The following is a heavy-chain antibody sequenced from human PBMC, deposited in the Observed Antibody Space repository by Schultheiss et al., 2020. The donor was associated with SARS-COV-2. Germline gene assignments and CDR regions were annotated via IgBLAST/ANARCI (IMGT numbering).Heavy chain of an antibody. CDR1: GFTVSSNY. Sequence: GGSLRLSCAASGFTVSSNYMSWVRQAPGKGLEWVSVISGSGGSTYYADSVKGRFTISRDNSKNTLYLQMNSLRAEDTAVYYCAKESAGTMGQAFDYWGQGTLVTVSS. CDR2: ISGSGGST. J-gene: IGHJ4*02. CDR3: AKESAGTMGQAFDY. V-gene: IGHV3-23*01. D-gene: IGHD6-19*01.